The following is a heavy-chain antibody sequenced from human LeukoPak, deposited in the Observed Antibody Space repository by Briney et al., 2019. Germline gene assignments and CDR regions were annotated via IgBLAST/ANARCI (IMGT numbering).Heavy chain of an antibody. V-gene: IGHV3-66*01. D-gene: IGHD4-17*01. CDR2: IYSGGTT. J-gene: IGHJ4*02. Sequence: GGSLRLSCAASGFTFSTYWMSWVRQAPGKGLEWVSVIYSGGTTNYADSVKGRFIVYRDNSKNTLYLQMNSLRAEDTAVYYCASKLTTGYWGQGTLVTVSS. CDR3: ASKLTTGY. CDR1: GFTFSTYW.